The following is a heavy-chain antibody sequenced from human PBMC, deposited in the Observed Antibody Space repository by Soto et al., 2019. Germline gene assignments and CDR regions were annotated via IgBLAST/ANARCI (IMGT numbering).Heavy chain of an antibody. CDR2: MNPNSGNT. CDR1: GYTFTSYD. J-gene: IGHJ4*02. Sequence: QVQLVQSVAEVKKPGASVKVSCKASGYTFTSYDINWVRQATGQGLEWMGWMNPNSGNTGYAQKFQGRVTMTRNTSISTAYMELSSLRSEDTAVYYCARGEGGYCSSTSCPRYYFDYWGQGTLVTVSS. V-gene: IGHV1-8*01. D-gene: IGHD2-2*01. CDR3: ARGEGGYCSSTSCPRYYFDY.